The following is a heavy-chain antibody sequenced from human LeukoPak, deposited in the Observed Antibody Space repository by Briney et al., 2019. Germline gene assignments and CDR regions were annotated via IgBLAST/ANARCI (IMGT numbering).Heavy chain of an antibody. D-gene: IGHD1-26*01. J-gene: IGHJ4*02. CDR1: GGSISSYY. V-gene: IGHV4-4*07. CDR3: SYSGSFFDY. Sequence: PSETLSLTCTVSGGSISSYYWSWIRQPAGKGLEWIGRIYTSGSTNYNPSLKSRVTISVGKSKNQFSLKLSSVTAADYCARVSSYSGSFFDYWGQGTLVTVSS. CDR2: IYTSGST.